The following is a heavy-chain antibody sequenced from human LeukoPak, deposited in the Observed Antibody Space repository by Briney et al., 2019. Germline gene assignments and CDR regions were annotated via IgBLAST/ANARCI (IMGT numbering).Heavy chain of an antibody. CDR3: ARGLDY. J-gene: IGHJ4*02. CDR2: IYTSGST. Sequence: SETLSLTCTVSGGSISSGSYYWSWIRQPAGKGLEWIGRIYTSGSTNYNPSLESRVTISVDTSKNQFSLKLSSVTAADTAVYYCARGLDYWGQGTLVTVSS. V-gene: IGHV4-61*02. CDR1: GGSISSGSYY.